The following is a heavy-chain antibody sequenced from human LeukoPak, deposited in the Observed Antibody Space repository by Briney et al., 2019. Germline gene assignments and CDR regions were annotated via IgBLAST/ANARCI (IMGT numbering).Heavy chain of an antibody. CDR1: GYTFISYG. D-gene: IGHD6-19*01. V-gene: IGHV1-18*01. CDR2: ISVYNGNT. Sequence: ASVKVSCKASGYTFISYGISWVRQAPGQGLEWMGRISVYNGNTNYAQEVQGRVTMTTDTSTSTAYMELRSLRSDDTAAYYCARDRSPYRSGWFGMDVWGQGTTVTVSS. J-gene: IGHJ6*02. CDR3: ARDRSPYRSGWFGMDV.